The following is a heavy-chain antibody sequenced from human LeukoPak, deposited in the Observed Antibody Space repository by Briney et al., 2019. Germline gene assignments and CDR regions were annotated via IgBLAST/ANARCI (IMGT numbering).Heavy chain of an antibody. J-gene: IGHJ4*02. CDR3: ASSYGDHYFDY. Sequence: GGSLRLSCTASGFTFSTYTMNWVRQAPGKGLEWVSSISSSSYYIYYADSVKGRFTISRDNAKNSLYLQMNSLRAEDTAVYYCASSYGDHYFDYWGQGTLVTVSS. CDR2: ISSSSYYI. CDR1: GFTFSTYT. D-gene: IGHD4-17*01. V-gene: IGHV3-21*01.